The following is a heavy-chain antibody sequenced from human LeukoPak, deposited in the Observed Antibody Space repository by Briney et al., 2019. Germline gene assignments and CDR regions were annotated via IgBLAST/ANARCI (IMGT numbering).Heavy chain of an antibody. CDR2: IYYSGST. V-gene: IGHV4-59*08. D-gene: IGHD5-18*01. CDR3: ARRDYSSFLYYFDY. Sequence: SETLSLTCTVSGGSISSYYWSWIRQPPGKGLEWIGYIYYSGSTNYNPSLKSRVTISVDTSKNQFSLKLSSVTAADTAVYYCARRDYSSFLYYFDYWGQGTLVTVSS. J-gene: IGHJ4*02. CDR1: GGSISSYY.